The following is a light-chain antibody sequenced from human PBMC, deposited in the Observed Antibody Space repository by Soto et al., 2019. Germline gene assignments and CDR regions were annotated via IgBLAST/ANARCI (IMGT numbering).Light chain of an antibody. J-gene: IGLJ2*01. CDR2: DNN. CDR1: SCNIGNNY. CDR3: GSWDDTLGAGI. V-gene: IGLV1-51*01. Sequence: QSVLTQPPSVSAAPGQTVTISCSGGSCNIGNNYVSWYQHLPGTAPKLLIYDNNLRPSGIPDRFSGSKSGTSATLAISGLQAGDEADYYCGSWDDTLGAGIFGGGTKVTVL.